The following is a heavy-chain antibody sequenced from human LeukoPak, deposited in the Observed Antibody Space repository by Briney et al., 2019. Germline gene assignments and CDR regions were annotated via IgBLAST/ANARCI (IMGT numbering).Heavy chain of an antibody. CDR3: ARVGAHREPTFDY. CDR1: GGSISSYY. V-gene: IGHV4-59*01. Sequence: PSETLSLTCTVSGGSISSYYWSWIRQPPGKGLEWIGYIYYSGSTNYNPSLKSRVTISVDTSKNQFSLKLSSVTAADTAVYYCARVGAHREPTFDYWGRGTLVTVSS. D-gene: IGHD1-14*01. CDR2: IYYSGST. J-gene: IGHJ4*02.